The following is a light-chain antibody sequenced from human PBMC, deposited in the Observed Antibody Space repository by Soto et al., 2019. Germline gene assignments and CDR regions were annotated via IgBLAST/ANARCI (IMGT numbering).Light chain of an antibody. CDR3: LQYSSHSWT. CDR2: DAS. CDR1: QSISDW. J-gene: IGKJ1*01. Sequence: DIHMTQSPSTLSASVGYRFTITCRASQSISDWVAWYQQKPGKAPNLLIFDASTLKTGIPSRFSGSGSGTEFTLTISSLQPDDFETYYCLQYSSHSWTFGQGTKVDIK. V-gene: IGKV1-5*01.